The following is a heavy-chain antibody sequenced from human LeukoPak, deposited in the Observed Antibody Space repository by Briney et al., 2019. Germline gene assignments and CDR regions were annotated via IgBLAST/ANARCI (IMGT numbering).Heavy chain of an antibody. CDR1: GFTFSSYA. D-gene: IGHD2-15*01. V-gene: IGHV3-23*01. CDR2: ISGSGGST. CDR3: AKVSVVVAATQGYSGDY. Sequence: PGGSLRLSCAASGFTFSSYAMSWVRQAPGKGLEWVSAISGSGGSTYYADSVMGRFTISRDNSKNTLYLQMNSLRAEDTAVYYCAKVSVVVAATQGYSGDYWGQGTLVTVSS. J-gene: IGHJ4*02.